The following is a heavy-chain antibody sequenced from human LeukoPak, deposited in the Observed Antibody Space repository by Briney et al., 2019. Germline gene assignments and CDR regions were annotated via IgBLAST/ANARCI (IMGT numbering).Heavy chain of an antibody. Sequence: GGSLRLSCAASGFTFSSYAMSWVRQAPGKGLEWVSAISGSGGSTYYADSVKGRFTISRDNSKNTLYLQMNSLRAEDTAVYYCARAPDSSGYYYIVDYWGQGTLVTVSS. CDR1: GFTFSSYA. CDR3: ARAPDSSGYYYIVDY. J-gene: IGHJ4*02. V-gene: IGHV3-23*01. D-gene: IGHD3-22*01. CDR2: ISGSGGST.